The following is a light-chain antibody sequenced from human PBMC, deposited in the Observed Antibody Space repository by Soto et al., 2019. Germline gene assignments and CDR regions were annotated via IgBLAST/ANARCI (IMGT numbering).Light chain of an antibody. Sequence: QAALTQPASVSASPGQSITISCTGTSSDVGSYNLVSWYQQHPGKAPKLIIYEVSKRPSGVSGRFSGSKSGNTASLTISGLQAEDDAYYYCYSYAGSRTHYVFGTGTKLTVL. J-gene: IGLJ1*01. CDR3: YSYAGSRTHYV. CDR2: EVS. V-gene: IGLV2-23*02. CDR1: SSDVGSYNL.